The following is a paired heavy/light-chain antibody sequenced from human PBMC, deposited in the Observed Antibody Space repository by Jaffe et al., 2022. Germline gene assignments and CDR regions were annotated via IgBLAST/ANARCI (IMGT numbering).Heavy chain of an antibody. CDR1: GGSFSGYY. J-gene: IGHJ4*02. Sequence: QVQLQQWGAGLLKPSETLSLTCAVYGGSFSGYYWSWIRQPPGKGLEWIGEINHSGSTNYNPSLKSRVTISVDTSKNQFSLKLSSVTAADTAVYYCARDRGIVVGGGRRKTGAQFDYWGQGTLVTVSS. V-gene: IGHV4-34*01. D-gene: IGHD2-15*01. CDR2: INHSGST. CDR3: ARDRGIVVGGGRRKTGAQFDY.
Light chain of an antibody. CDR2: EGS. V-gene: IGLV2-23*01. Sequence: QSALTQPASVSGSPGQSITISCTGTSSDVGSYNLVSWYQQHPGKAPKLMIYEGSKRPSGVSNRFSGSKSGNTASLTISGLQAEDEADYYCCSYAGSSTKVFGGGTKLTVL. CDR1: SSDVGSYNL. J-gene: IGLJ2*01. CDR3: CSYAGSSTKV.